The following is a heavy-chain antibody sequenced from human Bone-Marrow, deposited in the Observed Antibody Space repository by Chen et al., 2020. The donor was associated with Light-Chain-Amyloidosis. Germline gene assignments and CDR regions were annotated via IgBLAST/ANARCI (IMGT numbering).Heavy chain of an antibody. Sequence: EVQLVESGGDLVQPGRSLRLSCEASGFILDDYAMYLVRQGPRKGLEWVSGIDWNSGQLDYAVAAKRRFTITSDNANNSLYLQMNSLRPEDTALYYCAKGFGAVADTLDSWGQGTLVAVSS. CDR2: IDWNSGQL. J-gene: IGHJ4*02. CDR1: GFILDDYA. V-gene: IGHV3-9*01. D-gene: IGHD6-19*01. CDR3: AKGFGAVADTLDS.